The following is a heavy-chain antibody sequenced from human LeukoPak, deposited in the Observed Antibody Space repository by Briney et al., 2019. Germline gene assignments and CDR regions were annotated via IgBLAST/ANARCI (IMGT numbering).Heavy chain of an antibody. J-gene: IGHJ1*01. CDR3: ARGYYDGSGFEYFQH. D-gene: IGHD3-22*01. Sequence: ASVKVSRKASGYTFTDYYMHWVRLAPGQGLEWLGWINPNSGGTNYAQKFQGRVTMTRDTSISTAYMELSRLKSDDTAVYYCARGYYDGSGFEYFQHWGQGTLVTVSS. CDR2: INPNSGGT. CDR1: GYTFTDYY. V-gene: IGHV1-2*02.